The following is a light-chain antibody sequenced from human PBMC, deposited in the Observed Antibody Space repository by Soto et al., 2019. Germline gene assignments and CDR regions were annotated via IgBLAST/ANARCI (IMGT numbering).Light chain of an antibody. CDR3: QQSYSTLWT. CDR2: AAS. J-gene: IGKJ1*01. V-gene: IGKV1-39*01. Sequence: DIRMTQSPSSLSASVVDRVTITCRASQSISSYLNWYQQKPGKAPKLLIYAASSLQSGVPSRFSGSGSGTDFTLTISSLQPEDFATYYCQQSYSTLWTFGQGTKVEIK. CDR1: QSISSY.